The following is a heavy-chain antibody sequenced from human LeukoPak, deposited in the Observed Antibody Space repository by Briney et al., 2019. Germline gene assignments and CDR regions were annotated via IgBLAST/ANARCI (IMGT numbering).Heavy chain of an antibody. CDR3: AKAGRTVTTLWYFDL. D-gene: IGHD4-17*01. V-gene: IGHV3-21*01. CDR1: GFTFSSYS. Sequence: PGGSLRLSCAASGFTFSSYSMNWVRQAPGKGLEWVSSISSSSSYIYYADSVKGRFTISRDNAKNSLYLQMNSLRAEDTAVYYCAKAGRTVTTLWYFDLWGRGTLVTVSS. J-gene: IGHJ2*01. CDR2: ISSSSSYI.